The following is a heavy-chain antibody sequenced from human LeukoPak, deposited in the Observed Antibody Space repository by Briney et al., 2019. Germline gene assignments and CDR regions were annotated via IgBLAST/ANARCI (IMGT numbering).Heavy chain of an antibody. D-gene: IGHD2-2*01. CDR1: GFTFSSYW. CDR3: ARGESSTYRLTDY. V-gene: IGHV3-74*01. J-gene: IGHJ4*02. Sequence: TGGSLRLSCAASGFTFSSYWMHWVRQAPGKGLVWVSRINSDGTSTTYADSVEGRFTISRDNAKNTLYLQMNSLRAEDTAVYYCARGESSTYRLTDYWGQGTLVTVSS. CDR2: INSDGTST.